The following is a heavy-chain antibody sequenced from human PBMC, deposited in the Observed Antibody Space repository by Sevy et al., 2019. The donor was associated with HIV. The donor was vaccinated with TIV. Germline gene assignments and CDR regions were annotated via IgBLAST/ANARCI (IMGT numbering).Heavy chain of an antibody. CDR3: AGGKIGYSSSWFSSPGNWFDL. V-gene: IGHV4-59*01. D-gene: IGHD6-13*01. J-gene: IGHJ5*02. CDR2: IYYSGST. Sequence: SETLSLTCTVSGGSISSYYWSWIRQPPGKGLEWIGYIYYSGSTNYNPSLKSRVTISVDTSKNQFSLKLSSVTAADTAVYYRAGGKIGYSSSWFSSPGNWFDLWGQGTVVTVSS. CDR1: GGSISSYY.